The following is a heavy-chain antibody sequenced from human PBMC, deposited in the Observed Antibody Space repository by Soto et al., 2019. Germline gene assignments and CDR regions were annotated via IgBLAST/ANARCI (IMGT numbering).Heavy chain of an antibody. D-gene: IGHD5-12*01. Sequence: QVQLVQSGAEVKKPGASVKVSCKASGYTFTSYGISWVRQAPGQGLEWMGWISAYNGNTNYAQQLQGRVTMTTDTSTSTAYMELRSLRSDDTAVYYCARGHKRLATTLGSDAFDIWGQGTMVTVSS. CDR2: ISAYNGNT. V-gene: IGHV1-18*01. J-gene: IGHJ3*02. CDR1: GYTFTSYG. CDR3: ARGHKRLATTLGSDAFDI.